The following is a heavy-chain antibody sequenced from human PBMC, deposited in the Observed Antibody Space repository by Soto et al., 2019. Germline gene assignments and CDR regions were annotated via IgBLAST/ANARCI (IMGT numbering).Heavy chain of an antibody. CDR2: IYWNDDK. J-gene: IGHJ5*02. Sequence: SGPTLVNPTQTLTLTCTFSGFSLSTSGLCVGWIRQPPGKALELLALIYWNDDKRYSPSLKSRLTITKDTSKNKVVLTITNMDPVDTATYYCALRRLTPYCYGSGSYYNLWWFDAWGQ. CDR1: GFSLSTSGLC. D-gene: IGHD3-10*01. V-gene: IGHV2-5*01. CDR3: ALRRLTPYCYGSGSYYNLWWFDA.